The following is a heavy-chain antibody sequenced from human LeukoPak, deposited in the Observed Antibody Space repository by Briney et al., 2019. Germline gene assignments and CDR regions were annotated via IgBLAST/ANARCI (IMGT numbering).Heavy chain of an antibody. V-gene: IGHV3-66*02. Sequence: GGSLRLSCAASGFTVSSNYMSWVRQAPGKGLEWVSVIYSGGSTYYADSVKGRFTISRDNSKNTLYLQMNSLRAEDTAVYYCAKDHMSSGWSHDAFDIWGQGTMVTVSS. J-gene: IGHJ3*02. CDR2: IYSGGST. CDR3: AKDHMSSGWSHDAFDI. D-gene: IGHD6-19*01. CDR1: GFTVSSNY.